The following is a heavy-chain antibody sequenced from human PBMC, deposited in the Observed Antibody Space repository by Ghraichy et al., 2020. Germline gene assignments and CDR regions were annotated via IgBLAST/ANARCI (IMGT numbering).Heavy chain of an antibody. CDR1: GFTFSTYW. D-gene: IGHD5-18*01. Sequence: GGSLRLSCAASGFTFSTYWMHWVRQAPGKGLVWVSCINNDGTSTSYADSVKGRFTISRDNAKNTLYLQINSLRAEDAAVYYCARAAYSYDIYYYYGIDVWGQGTTVTVSS. J-gene: IGHJ6*02. CDR2: INNDGTST. CDR3: ARAAYSYDIYYYYGIDV. V-gene: IGHV3-74*01.